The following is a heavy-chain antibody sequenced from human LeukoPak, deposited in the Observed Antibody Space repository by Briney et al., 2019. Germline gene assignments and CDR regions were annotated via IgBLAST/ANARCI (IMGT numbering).Heavy chain of an antibody. D-gene: IGHD6-13*01. CDR3: ARVAYSSNWYIDY. CDR2: ISSSSSYI. V-gene: IGHV3-21*01. J-gene: IGHJ4*02. Sequence: GGSLRLSCAASGFTFSSYNMNWVRQAPGKGLEWVSSISSSSSYIYYADSVKGRFTISRDNAKNTLYLQMNSLRAEDTAIYYCARVAYSSNWYIDYWGQGTLVAVSS. CDR1: GFTFSSYN.